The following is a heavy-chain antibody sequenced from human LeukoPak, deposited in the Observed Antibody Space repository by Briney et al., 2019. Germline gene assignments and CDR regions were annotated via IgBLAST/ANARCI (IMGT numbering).Heavy chain of an antibody. CDR3: AREYSSSYGANWFDP. D-gene: IGHD6-6*01. CDR2: IYSGGST. CDR1: GFTVSSNY. Sequence: GGSLRLSCAASGFTVSSNYMSWVRQAPGKGLEWVSVIYSGGSTYYADSVKGRFTISRDNSKNTLYLQMNSLRAEDTAVYYCAREYSSSYGANWFDPWGQGTLVTVSS. J-gene: IGHJ5*02. V-gene: IGHV3-66*02.